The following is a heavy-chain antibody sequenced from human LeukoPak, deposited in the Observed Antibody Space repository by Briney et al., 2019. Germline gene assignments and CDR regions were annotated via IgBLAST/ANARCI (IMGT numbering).Heavy chain of an antibody. CDR3: ARVQAFPYDYYGSGPSPYYMDV. CDR1: GFTFSRSW. CDR2: INDDGSTT. J-gene: IGHJ6*03. V-gene: IGHV3-74*01. D-gene: IGHD3-10*01. Sequence: GGSLRLSCAASGFTFSRSWMHWVRQAPGKGLVWVSRINDDGSTTSYADSVKGRFTISRDNAKNTLYLQMNSLRAEDTAVYYCARVQAFPYDYYGSGPSPYYMDVWGKGTTVTISS.